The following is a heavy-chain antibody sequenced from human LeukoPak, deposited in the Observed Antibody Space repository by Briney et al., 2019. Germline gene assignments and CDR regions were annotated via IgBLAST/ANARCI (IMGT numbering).Heavy chain of an antibody. J-gene: IGHJ4*02. CDR1: GFTFSNYW. CDR3: ARDFDMGGTPGDDFDF. V-gene: IGHV3-74*01. CDR2: IKSDGSYT. Sequence: GGSLRLSCAASGFTFSNYWMHWVRQAPGEGLVWVSRIKSDGSYTSYADSVKGRSTISRDNAKNTLYLQMNSLRAEDTAVYYCARDFDMGGTPGDDFDFWGQGTLVTVSS. D-gene: IGHD3-9*01.